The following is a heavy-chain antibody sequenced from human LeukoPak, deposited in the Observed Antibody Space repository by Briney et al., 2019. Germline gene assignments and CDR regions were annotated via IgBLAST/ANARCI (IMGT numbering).Heavy chain of an antibody. D-gene: IGHD2-2*02. CDR3: ARGGRYCSSTSCYKRKDFDY. V-gene: IGHV4-34*01. Sequence: SETLSLTCAVYGGSFSGYYWSWIRQPPGKGLEWIGEINHSGSTNYNPFLKSRVTISVDTSKNQFSLKLSSVTAADTAVYYCARGGRYCSSTSCYKRKDFDYWGQGTLVTVSS. CDR1: GGSFSGYY. J-gene: IGHJ4*02. CDR2: INHSGST.